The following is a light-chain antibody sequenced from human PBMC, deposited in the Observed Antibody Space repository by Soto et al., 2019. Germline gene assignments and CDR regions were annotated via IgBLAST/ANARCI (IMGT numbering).Light chain of an antibody. CDR2: DAY. CDR1: QSFRGL. Sequence: EVVLTPSPVSLSLSPGGRATLSCRASQSFRGLLAWYQQKPGQAPRLLIYDAYNRATGIPPRFSGSGSGTDFTLTISSLEPEDSAVYYCQQRHMWPITFGQGTRLEIK. CDR3: QQRHMWPIT. J-gene: IGKJ5*01. V-gene: IGKV3-11*01.